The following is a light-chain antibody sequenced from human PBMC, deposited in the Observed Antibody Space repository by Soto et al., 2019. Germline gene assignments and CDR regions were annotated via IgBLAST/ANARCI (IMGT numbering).Light chain of an antibody. CDR3: QHYYSSPPT. V-gene: IGKV1-8*01. CDR1: HDITSS. J-gene: IGKJ1*01. Sequence: AIRMTQFPSSFSASIGDRVTITCRASHDITSSLAWYQHIQGRAPKLLISGASNLQFGVPSRFSGSGSGTDFTPTIRSLQSEDFATYYCQHYYSSPPTFGQGTRGEMK. CDR2: GAS.